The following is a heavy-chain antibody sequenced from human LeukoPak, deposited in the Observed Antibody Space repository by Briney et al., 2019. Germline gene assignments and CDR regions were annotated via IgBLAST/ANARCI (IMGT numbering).Heavy chain of an antibody. J-gene: IGHJ6*03. D-gene: IGHD6-13*01. CDR1: GYIFTNHA. Sequence: ASVKVSCKASGYIFTNHAINWVRQAPGQGLEWMGWINTYTGNPTYAQGFTGRFVISLDTSVSTAYLEISSLKGEDTAVYYCARQPGIAAAGYYYYYMDVWGKGTTVTVSS. CDR3: ARQPGIAAAGYYYYYMDV. V-gene: IGHV7-4-1*02. CDR2: INTYTGNP.